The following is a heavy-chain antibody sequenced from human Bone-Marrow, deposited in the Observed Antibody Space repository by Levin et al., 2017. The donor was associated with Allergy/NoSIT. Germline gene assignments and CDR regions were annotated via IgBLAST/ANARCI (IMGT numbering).Heavy chain of an antibody. CDR1: GDSVSSSAYL. Sequence: TSETLSLTCTVSGDSVSSSAYLWTWIRQSPGTGLEWIGHFHFTGRTNYNPSLKSRLSMLRDTSTNQFFLQRRSMTAADTAVYYCARRGNFEGVVWGQGTTVTVSS. CDR2: FHFTGRT. D-gene: IGHD3-9*01. J-gene: IGHJ6*02. V-gene: IGHV4-61*08. CDR3: ARRGNFEGVV.